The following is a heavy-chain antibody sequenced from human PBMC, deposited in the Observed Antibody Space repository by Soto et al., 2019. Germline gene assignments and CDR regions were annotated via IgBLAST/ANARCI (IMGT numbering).Heavy chain of an antibody. CDR1: GFTFSSYS. V-gene: IGHV3-48*01. Sequence: GGSLRLSCAASGFTFSSYSMNWVRQAPGKGLEWVSYISSSSSTIYYADSVKGRFTISRDNAKNTLYLQMNSLRAEDTAVYYCVKDHGTAMIRGGLDSWGQGALVTVSS. CDR3: VKDHGTAMIRGGLDS. D-gene: IGHD3-10*01. J-gene: IGHJ4*02. CDR2: ISSSSSTI.